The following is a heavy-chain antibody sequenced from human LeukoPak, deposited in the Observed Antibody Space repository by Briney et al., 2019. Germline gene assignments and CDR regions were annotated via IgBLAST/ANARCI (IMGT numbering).Heavy chain of an antibody. Sequence: APVKVSCKASGYTFTTYDINWVRQATGQGLEWMGWMNPNSGNTAYAQKLQGRVTMTRNTSISTAFMELSGLRSEDTAVYFCARRNTAMVAGLDYWGQGSLVTVSS. J-gene: IGHJ4*02. D-gene: IGHD5-18*01. CDR1: GYTFTTYD. CDR3: ARRNTAMVAGLDY. V-gene: IGHV1-8*01. CDR2: MNPNSGNT.